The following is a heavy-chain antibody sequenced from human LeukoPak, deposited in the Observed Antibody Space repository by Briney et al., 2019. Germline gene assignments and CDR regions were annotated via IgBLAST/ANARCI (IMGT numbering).Heavy chain of an antibody. CDR1: GFTSSDYT. CDR2: ISVSDDST. J-gene: IGHJ4*02. V-gene: IGHV3-23*01. D-gene: IGHD2-2*01. Sequence: GVLRHSCAASGFTSSDYTMNWVRQSPGKGLEWVSGISVSDDSTYYVDSVKGRFTISRDKSNNMLYLQMNSLRVEDTAVYFCARDRYCVSTNCPYDCWGQGTPVTVSS. CDR3: ARDRYCVSTNCPYDC.